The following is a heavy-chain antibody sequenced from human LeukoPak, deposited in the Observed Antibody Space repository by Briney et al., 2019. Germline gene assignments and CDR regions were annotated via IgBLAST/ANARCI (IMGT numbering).Heavy chain of an antibody. CDR2: SGGAT. CDR3: IKDRTGTYSFDY. CDR1: GFTLSSYS. J-gene: IGHJ4*02. D-gene: IGHD7-27*01. V-gene: IGHV3-64D*09. Sequence: GGSLRLSCSASGFTLSSYSMHWVRQGPGKGLEYVSTSGGATYYADSVKGRFTISRDNAKNTLHLQMSSLRAEDTAVYYCIKDRTGTYSFDYWGQGTLVTVSS.